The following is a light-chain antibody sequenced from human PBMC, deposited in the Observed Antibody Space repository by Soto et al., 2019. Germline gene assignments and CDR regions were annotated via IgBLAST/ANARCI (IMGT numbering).Light chain of an antibody. CDR1: SSDVGGYNY. V-gene: IGLV2-8*01. Sequence: QSALTQPPSASGSPGQSVTISCTGNSSDVGGYNYVSWYQQHPGKAPKHMIYEVSKRPSGVPDRFSGSKSGNTASLTVSGLQAEDEADYYCSSYAGSNKVFGGGTKLTVL. CDR3: SSYAGSNKV. J-gene: IGLJ2*01. CDR2: EVS.